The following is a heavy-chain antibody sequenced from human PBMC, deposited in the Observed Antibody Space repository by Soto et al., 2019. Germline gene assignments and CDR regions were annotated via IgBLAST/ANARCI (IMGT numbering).Heavy chain of an antibody. D-gene: IGHD2-8*01. CDR1: GYTFTSYG. J-gene: IGHJ6*02. V-gene: IGHV1-18*01. CDR2: ISAYNGNT. Sequence: QVQLVQSGAEVKKPGASVKVSCKASGYTFTSYGISWVRQAPGQGLEWMGWISAYNGNTNYAQKLQGRVTMTTDTSXXTAYMELRSLRSDDTAVYYCARDQDDGDYYYGMDVWGQGTTVTVSS. CDR3: ARDQDDGDYYYGMDV.